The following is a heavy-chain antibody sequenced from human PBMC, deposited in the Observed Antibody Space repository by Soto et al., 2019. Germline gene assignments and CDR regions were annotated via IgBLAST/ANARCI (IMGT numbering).Heavy chain of an antibody. Sequence: GGSLRLSCAASGFTFSSYGMHWVRQAPGKGLEWVAVIWYDGSNKYYADSVKGRFTISRDNSKNTLYLQMNSLRAEGTAVYYCARDLAVYDYSYMDVWGKGTTVTVSS. V-gene: IGHV3-33*01. D-gene: IGHD3-22*01. CDR2: IWYDGSNK. CDR1: GFTFSSYG. CDR3: ARDLAVYDYSYMDV. J-gene: IGHJ6*03.